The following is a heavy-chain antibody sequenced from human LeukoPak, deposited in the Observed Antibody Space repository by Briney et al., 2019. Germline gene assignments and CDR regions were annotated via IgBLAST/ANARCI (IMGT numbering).Heavy chain of an antibody. D-gene: IGHD6-19*01. CDR2: INHSGST. V-gene: IGHV4-34*01. Sequence: SETLSLTCTVSGGSISEYYWSWIRQPPGKGLEWIGEINHSGSTNYNPSLKSRVTISVDKSKNQFSLKLSSVTAADTAVYYCARAVAGDDAFDIWGQGTMVTVAS. CDR3: ARAVAGDDAFDI. J-gene: IGHJ3*02. CDR1: GGSISEYY.